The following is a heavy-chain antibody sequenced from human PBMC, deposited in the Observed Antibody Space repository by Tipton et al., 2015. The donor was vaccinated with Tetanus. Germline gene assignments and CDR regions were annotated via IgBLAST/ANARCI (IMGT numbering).Heavy chain of an antibody. CDR3: ARHVVEAEPRWFDP. D-gene: IGHD6-13*01. V-gene: IGHV4-39*01. J-gene: IGHJ5*02. Sequence: TLSLTCTVSSASISSSDYYWGRIRQPPGKGLEWIGSVYYDGSAYRNPSLESRLTISVDTSKNQFSLKLNSVSAADTAVYYCARHVVEAEPRWFDPWGQGTLVTVSS. CDR1: SASISSSDYY. CDR2: VYYDGSA.